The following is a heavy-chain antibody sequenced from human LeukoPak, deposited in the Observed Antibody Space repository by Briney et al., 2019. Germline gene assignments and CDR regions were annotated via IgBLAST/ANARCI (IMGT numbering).Heavy chain of an antibody. CDR2: MHTSGIT. CDR3: ARDQYYYDSSGYYRFDY. Sequence: SETLSLTCTVSGGSISSYYWSWIRQPAGKGLEWIGRMHTSGITNYNPSLKSRVTMSGDTSKNQISLKLRSVTAADTAVYYCARDQYYYDSSGYYRFDYWGQGTLVTVSS. J-gene: IGHJ4*02. CDR1: GGSISSYY. D-gene: IGHD3-22*01. V-gene: IGHV4-4*07.